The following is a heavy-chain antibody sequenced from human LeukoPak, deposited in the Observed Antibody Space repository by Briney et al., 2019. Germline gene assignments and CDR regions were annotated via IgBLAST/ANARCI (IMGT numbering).Heavy chain of an antibody. CDR1: GFTFSSYW. Sequence: GGSLRLSCAASGFTFSSYWMHWVRQAPGKGLELISGIGANGGATYYADSVKGRFTISRDNSKKTLYLQMNSLRADDTAVYYCGRDPNGDYLGAFDFWGQGTMVSVSS. V-gene: IGHV3-23*01. D-gene: IGHD4-17*01. CDR2: IGANGGAT. CDR3: GRDPNGDYLGAFDF. J-gene: IGHJ3*01.